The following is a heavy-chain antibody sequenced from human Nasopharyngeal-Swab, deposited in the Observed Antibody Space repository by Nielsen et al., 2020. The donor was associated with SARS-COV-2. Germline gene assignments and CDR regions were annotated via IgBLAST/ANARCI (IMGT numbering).Heavy chain of an antibody. CDR2: ISYDGSNK. CDR1: GFTFSSYA. J-gene: IGHJ4*02. V-gene: IGHV3-30*04. Sequence: GESLKISCAASGFTFSSYAMHWVRQAPGKGLEWVAVISYDGSNKYYADSVKGRFTISRDNSKNTLFLQMNSLRAEDTAVYYRAREPSFYSSGWGYYFDYWGQGTLVTVSS. D-gene: IGHD6-19*01. CDR3: AREPSFYSSGWGYYFDY.